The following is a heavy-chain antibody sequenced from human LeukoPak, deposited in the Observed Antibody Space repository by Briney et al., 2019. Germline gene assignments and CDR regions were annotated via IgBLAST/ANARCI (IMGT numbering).Heavy chain of an antibody. V-gene: IGHV1-18*01. D-gene: IGHD2-15*01. CDR2: ISPYNGNT. J-gene: IGHJ4*02. CDR3: ARCPTSGGRCYEFDL. CDR1: GYTFITYG. Sequence: ASVKVTCKASGYTFITYGGNGVRQPPGQGLGWMGWISPYNGNTNYAQKLQGRVTMTTDTSTNTAYMDLRSLRSDDTAVYYCARCPTSGGRCYEFDLWGQGTLVSVSS.